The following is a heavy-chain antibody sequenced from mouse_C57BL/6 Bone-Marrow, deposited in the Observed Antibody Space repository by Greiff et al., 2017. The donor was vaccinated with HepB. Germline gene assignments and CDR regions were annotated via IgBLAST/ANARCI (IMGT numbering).Heavy chain of an antibody. J-gene: IGHJ2*01. CDR1: GFTFSSYA. Sequence: VESGEGLVKPGGSLKLSCAASGFTFSSYAMSWVRQTPEKRLEWVAYISSGGDYIYYADTVKGRFTISRDNARNTLYLRMSSLKSEDTAIYYCTRPTEGFDYWGQGTTLTVSS. D-gene: IGHD1-1*01. CDR3: TRPTEGFDY. V-gene: IGHV5-9-1*02. CDR2: ISSGGDYI.